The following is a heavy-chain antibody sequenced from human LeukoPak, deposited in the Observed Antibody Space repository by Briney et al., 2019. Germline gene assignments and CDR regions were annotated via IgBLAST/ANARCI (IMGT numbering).Heavy chain of an antibody. CDR3: ARDGGVWSGYSHNWFDP. D-gene: IGHD3-3*01. Sequence: PGGSLRPSCAASGFTFDDYAMHWVRQAPGIGLEWVSLISGDGVSTYYADSVKGRFTISRDNSKNSLYLQMNSLRTEDTALYYCARDGGVWSGYSHNWFDPWGQGTLVTVSS. CDR1: GFTFDDYA. V-gene: IGHV3-43*02. J-gene: IGHJ5*02. CDR2: ISGDGVST.